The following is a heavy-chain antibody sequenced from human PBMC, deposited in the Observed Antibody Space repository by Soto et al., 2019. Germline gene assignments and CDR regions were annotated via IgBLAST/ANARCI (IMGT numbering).Heavy chain of an antibody. D-gene: IGHD4-17*01. Sequence: QITLKESGPTPVKPTQTLTLTCTFSGFSLSTSGVGVGSIRQPPGKALEWLARIYWDDDKRYSPSLKSRLTITKDTSKNQVVLTMTNMDPVDTATYYCAHSGELYGDYTFDYWGQGTLVTVSS. J-gene: IGHJ4*02. CDR1: GFSLSTSGVG. CDR3: AHSGELYGDYTFDY. CDR2: IYWDDDK. V-gene: IGHV2-5*02.